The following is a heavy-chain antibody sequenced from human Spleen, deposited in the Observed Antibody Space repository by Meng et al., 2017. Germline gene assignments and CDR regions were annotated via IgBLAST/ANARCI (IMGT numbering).Heavy chain of an antibody. J-gene: IGHJ4*02. D-gene: IGHD6-19*01. CDR1: GFTFDDYA. Sequence: GGSLRLSCAASGFTFDDYAMHWVRQAPGKGLEWVSGISWNSGSIGYADSVKGRFTISRDNAKNSLYLQMNSLRAEDTALYYCARPTEPYSSGWNFDYWGQGTLVTVSS. V-gene: IGHV3-9*01. CDR2: ISWNSGSI. CDR3: ARPTEPYSSGWNFDY.